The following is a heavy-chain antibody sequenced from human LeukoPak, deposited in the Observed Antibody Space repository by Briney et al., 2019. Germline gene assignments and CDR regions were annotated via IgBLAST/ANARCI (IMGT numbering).Heavy chain of an antibody. V-gene: IGHV3-53*01. CDR2: IYSGGST. J-gene: IGHJ4*02. D-gene: IGHD6-13*01. Sequence: GGSLRLSCAASGFTVSSNYMSWVRQAPGKGLEWVSVIYSGGSTYYADSVKGRFTISRDNSKNTLYPQMNSLRAEDTAVYYCARNAAAGLEFDYRGQGTLVTVSS. CDR1: GFTVSSNY. CDR3: ARNAAAGLEFDY.